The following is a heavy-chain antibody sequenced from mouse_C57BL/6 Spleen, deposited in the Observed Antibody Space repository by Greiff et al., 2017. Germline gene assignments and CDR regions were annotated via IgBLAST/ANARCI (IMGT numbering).Heavy chain of an antibody. CDR1: GYTFTDYY. J-gene: IGHJ4*01. CDR2: INPNNGGT. CDR3: AGGVVATGAMDY. Sequence: EVQLQQSGPELVKPGASVKISCKASGYTFTDYYMNWVKQSHGQSLEWIGDINPNNGGTSYNQKFKGKATLTVDKASSTAYMELRSLTSEDAAVXYCAGGVVATGAMDYWGQGTSVTVSS. V-gene: IGHV1-26*01. D-gene: IGHD1-1*01.